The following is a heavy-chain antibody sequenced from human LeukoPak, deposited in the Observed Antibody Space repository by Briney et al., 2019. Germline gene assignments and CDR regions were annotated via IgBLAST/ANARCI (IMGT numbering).Heavy chain of an antibody. CDR1: GGSFSGYY. J-gene: IGHJ4*02. Sequence: PSETLSLTCAVYGGSFSGYYWSWIRQPPGKGLEWIGEINHSGSTNYNPSLKSRVTISVDTSKNQFSLKLSSVTAADTAVYYYARKSTSLYGHFDYWGQGTLVTVSS. D-gene: IGHD2/OR15-2a*01. CDR2: INHSGST. CDR3: ARKSTSLYGHFDY. V-gene: IGHV4-34*01.